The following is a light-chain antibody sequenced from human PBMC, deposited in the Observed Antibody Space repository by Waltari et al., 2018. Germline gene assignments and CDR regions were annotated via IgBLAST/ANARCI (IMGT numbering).Light chain of an antibody. CDR3: QQYYSTPS. CDR1: QSISSW. V-gene: IGKV1-5*03. Sequence: DIQMTQSPSTLSASVGDRVTITCRASQSISSWLAWYQQKPGKAPKLLIYKASTLESGVPSRFSGSGSGTDFTLTISSLQAEDVAVYYCQQYYSTPSFGQGTKLEIK. CDR2: KAS. J-gene: IGKJ2*01.